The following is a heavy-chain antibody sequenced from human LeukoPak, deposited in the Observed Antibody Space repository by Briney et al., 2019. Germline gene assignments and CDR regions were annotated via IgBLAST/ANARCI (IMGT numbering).Heavy chain of an antibody. D-gene: IGHD3-3*01. CDR2: IYHSGST. V-gene: IGHV4-38-2*01. CDR1: GYSISSVYY. J-gene: IGHJ6*03. CDR3: ARVSTTYYDFWLGYYPFYYYYYVDV. Sequence: SETLSLTCAVSGYSISSVYYWGWIRQPPGKGLEWIGSIYHSGSTYYNPSLKSRVTISVDTSKNQFSLKLSSVTAADTAVYDCARVSTTYYDFWLGYYPFYYYYYVDVWGKGTTVTVSS.